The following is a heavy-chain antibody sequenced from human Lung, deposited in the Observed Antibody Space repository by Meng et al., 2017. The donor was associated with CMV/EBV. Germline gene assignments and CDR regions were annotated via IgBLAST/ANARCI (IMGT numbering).Heavy chain of an antibody. V-gene: IGHV3-23*03. CDR2: IYSDGSST. D-gene: IGHD3-22*01. Sequence: GESLKISCAASGFTFSNYAMNWFRQAPGKGLEWVSVIYSDGSSTYYADSVKGRFTISRDNSKNILDLQLNSLRAEDTAVYYCAKGDDSGWSPFDYWGQGSLVTVSS. J-gene: IGHJ4*02. CDR1: GFTFSNYA. CDR3: AKGDDSGWSPFDY.